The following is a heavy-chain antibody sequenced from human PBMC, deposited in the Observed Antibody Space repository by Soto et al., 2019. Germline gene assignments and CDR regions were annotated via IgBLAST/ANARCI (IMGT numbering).Heavy chain of an antibody. CDR2: NYYSGST. CDR3: ARSYRRYCSGGSCYSYYYYYMDV. Sequence: QVQLQESGPGLVKPSETLSLTCTVSGGSISSYYWSWIRQPPGKGLEWMGYNYYSGSTNYNPSLKSRVTISVDTSKNQFSLKLSSVTAADTAVYYCARSYRRYCSGGSCYSYYYYYMDVWGKGTTVTVSS. CDR1: GGSISSYY. J-gene: IGHJ6*03. D-gene: IGHD2-15*01. V-gene: IGHV4-59*01.